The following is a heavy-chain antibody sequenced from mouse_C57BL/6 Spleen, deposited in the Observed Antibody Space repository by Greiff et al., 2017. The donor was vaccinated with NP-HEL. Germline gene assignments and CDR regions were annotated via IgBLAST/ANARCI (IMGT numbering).Heavy chain of an antibody. CDR2: ISYDGSN. Sequence: EVKLVESGPGLVKPSQSLSLTCSVTGYSITSGYYWNWIRQFPGNKLEWMGYISYDGSNNYNPSLKNRISITRDTSKNQFFLKLNSVTTEDTATYYCASWEQLRLRPYWGQGTLVTVSA. CDR3: ASWEQLRLRPY. CDR1: GYSITSGYY. V-gene: IGHV3-6*01. D-gene: IGHD3-2*02. J-gene: IGHJ3*01.